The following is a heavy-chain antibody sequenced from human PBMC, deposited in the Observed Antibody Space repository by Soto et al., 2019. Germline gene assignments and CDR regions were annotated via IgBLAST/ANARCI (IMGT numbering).Heavy chain of an antibody. CDR1: GFTFSTYW. CDR3: VRGTSDWYGIDY. CDR2: INLDGVA. J-gene: IGHJ4*02. D-gene: IGHD3-9*01. V-gene: IGHV3-74*01. Sequence: EVHLVESGGGLVQPGGSLRLSCAASGFTFSTYWMHWVRHAPGKGLFWVSRINLDGVANYAGSVEGRFTSSRDNTHSSLFRQMNNLRGEDTAHYYFVRGTSDWYGIDYWGQGTPVTVSS.